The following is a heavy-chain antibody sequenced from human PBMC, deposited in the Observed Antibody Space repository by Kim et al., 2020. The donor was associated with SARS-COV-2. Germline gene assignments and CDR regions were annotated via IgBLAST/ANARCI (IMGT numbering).Heavy chain of an antibody. J-gene: IGHJ6*02. D-gene: IGHD6-13*01. CDR3: AREYEPIAAAGRSYYGMDV. Sequence: GRFTITGDNSKNPLYLQMNSLRAEDTAVYYCAREYEPIAAAGRSYYGMDVWGQGTTVTVSS. V-gene: IGHV3-30*07.